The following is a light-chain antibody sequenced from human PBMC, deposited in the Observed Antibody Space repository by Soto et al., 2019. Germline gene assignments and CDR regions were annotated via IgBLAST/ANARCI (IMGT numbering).Light chain of an antibody. CDR3: QQYENYWT. V-gene: IGKV1-5*01. CDR2: DAS. J-gene: IGKJ1*01. Sequence: DIQMTQCPSTLSATAGDRVTITCRASQSISAWLAWYQQKPGKAPKLLIYDASNLESGVPSRFSGSGSGTELTLTISKLKPDDFATYYCQQYENYWTFGPGTKVDI. CDR1: QSISAW.